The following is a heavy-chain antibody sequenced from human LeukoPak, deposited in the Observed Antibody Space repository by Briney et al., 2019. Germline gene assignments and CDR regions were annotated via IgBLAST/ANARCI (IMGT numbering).Heavy chain of an antibody. CDR3: ARGRDSSGYYYGDDAFDI. CDR1: GFTFSSYW. CDR2: IKQDGSEK. D-gene: IGHD3-22*01. V-gene: IGHV3-7*01. Sequence: GGSLRLSCAASGFTFSSYWMSWVRQAPGKGLEWVANIKQDGSEKYYVDSVKGRFTISRDNAKNSLYLQMNSLRAEDTAVYYCARGRDSSGYYYGDDAFDIWGQGTMVTVSS. J-gene: IGHJ3*02.